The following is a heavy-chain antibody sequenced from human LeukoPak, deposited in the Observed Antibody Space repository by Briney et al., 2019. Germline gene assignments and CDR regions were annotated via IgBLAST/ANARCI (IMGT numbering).Heavy chain of an antibody. J-gene: IGHJ4*02. V-gene: IGHV3-23*01. CDR3: AKGAYYHGSGRYFDY. Sequence: GGSLRLSCAASGFTFSSYAMNWVRQAPGKGLEWVSAISGSGGATYYADSVKGRFTMSRDNSKNTLYLQMNSLRAEDTAVFYCAKGAYYHGSGRYFDYWGQGTLVTVSS. CDR1: GFTFSSYA. CDR2: ISGSGGAT. D-gene: IGHD3-10*01.